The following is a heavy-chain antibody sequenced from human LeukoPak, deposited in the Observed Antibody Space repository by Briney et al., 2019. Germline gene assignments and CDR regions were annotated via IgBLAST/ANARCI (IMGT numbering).Heavy chain of an antibody. CDR3: ARAERIAAMSNYGMDV. J-gene: IGHJ6*02. Sequence: PSETLSLTCTVSGGSISSGGYYWSWIRQHPGKGLEWNGYNYYSGSTYYNPSLKSRVTISVDTSKNQFSLKLSSVTAADTAVYYCARAERIAAMSNYGMDVWGQGTTVTVSS. V-gene: IGHV4-31*03. D-gene: IGHD6-6*01. CDR1: GGSISSGGYY. CDR2: NYYSGST.